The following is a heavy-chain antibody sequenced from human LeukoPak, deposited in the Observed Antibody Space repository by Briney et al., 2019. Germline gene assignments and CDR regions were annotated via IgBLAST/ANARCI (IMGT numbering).Heavy chain of an antibody. D-gene: IGHD3-3*01. Sequence: GASVKVSCKASGYTFTSYDINWVRQATGQGLEWMGWMNPNSGNTGYAQKFQGRVTITRNTSISTAYMELSSLRSEDTAVYYCARGGDFWSGYRGYAFDIWGQGTMVTVSS. CDR2: MNPNSGNT. J-gene: IGHJ3*02. CDR3: ARGGDFWSGYRGYAFDI. CDR1: GYTFTSYD. V-gene: IGHV1-8*03.